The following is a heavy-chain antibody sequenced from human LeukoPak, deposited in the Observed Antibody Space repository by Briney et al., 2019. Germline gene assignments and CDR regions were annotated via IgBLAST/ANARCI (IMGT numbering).Heavy chain of an antibody. V-gene: IGHV4-34*01. CDR3: ASLRERSYYARGFDY. J-gene: IGHJ4*02. CDR1: GGSFSGYY. Sequence: SETLSLTCAVYGGSFSGYYWGWIRQPPGKGLEWIGSIYYSGSTYYNPSLKSRVTISVDTSKNQFSLKLSSVTAANTAVYYCASLRERSYYARGFDYWGQGTLVTVSS. D-gene: IGHD1-26*01. CDR2: IYYSGST.